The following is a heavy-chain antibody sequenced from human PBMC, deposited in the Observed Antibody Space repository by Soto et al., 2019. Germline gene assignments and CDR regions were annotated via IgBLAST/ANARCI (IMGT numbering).Heavy chain of an antibody. V-gene: IGHV3-53*04. CDR2: IFTGGST. D-gene: IGHD6-19*01. J-gene: IGHJ3*02. CDR3: ARDRYSSGWLDAFDI. CDR1: GFTVSSNY. Sequence: EVQLVESGGGLVQPGGSLRLSCAASGFTVSSNYMSWVRQAPGKGLEWVSVIFTGGSTYYADSVKGRFTISRHSSKNTVYLQMNSPRAEDTAVYYCARDRYSSGWLDAFDIWGQGTMVTVSS.